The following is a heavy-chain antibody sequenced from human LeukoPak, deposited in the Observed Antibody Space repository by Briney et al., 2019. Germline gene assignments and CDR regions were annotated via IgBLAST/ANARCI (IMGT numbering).Heavy chain of an antibody. CDR3: ARDSGYSGYSDY. Sequence: GGSLKLSCAASGFTFSDYYMSWIRQAPGKGLEWVSYISSSSSYTDYADSVKGRFTISRDNAKNSLNLQMNSLGAEDTAVYYCARDSGYSGYSDYWGQGTLVTVSS. CDR2: ISSSSSYT. CDR1: GFTFSDYY. D-gene: IGHD5-12*01. J-gene: IGHJ4*02. V-gene: IGHV3-11*05.